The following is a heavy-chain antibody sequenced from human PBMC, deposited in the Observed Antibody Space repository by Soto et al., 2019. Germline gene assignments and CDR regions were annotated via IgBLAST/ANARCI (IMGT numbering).Heavy chain of an antibody. Sequence: QVQLVQSGAEVKKPGSSVKVSCKASGGTFSSYTISWVRQAPGQGLEWMGRIIPILGIANYAQKFQGRVTXTXXKSTSTAYMELSSLRSEDTAVYYCAREGSGFSFDYWGQGTLVTVSS. CDR2: IIPILGIA. J-gene: IGHJ4*02. CDR1: GGTFSSYT. CDR3: AREGSGFSFDY. V-gene: IGHV1-69*08. D-gene: IGHD3-22*01.